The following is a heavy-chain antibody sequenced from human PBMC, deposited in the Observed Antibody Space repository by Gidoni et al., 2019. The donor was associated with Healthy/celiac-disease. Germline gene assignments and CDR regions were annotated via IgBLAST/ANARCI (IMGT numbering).Heavy chain of an antibody. CDR3: ARHYYDSSGYYYFDY. Sequence: EVQLVESGGGLVKPGGSLRLSCAASGFTFRSYSMNWVRQAPGKGLEWVSSISSSSSYIYYADSVKGRFTISRDNAKNSLYLQMNSLIAEDTAVYYCARHYYDSSGYYYFDYWGQGTLVTVSS. CDR1: GFTFRSYS. J-gene: IGHJ4*02. CDR2: ISSSSSYI. V-gene: IGHV3-21*01. D-gene: IGHD3-22*01.